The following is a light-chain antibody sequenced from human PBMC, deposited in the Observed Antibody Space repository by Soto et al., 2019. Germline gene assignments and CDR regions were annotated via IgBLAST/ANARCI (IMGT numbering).Light chain of an antibody. Sequence: DIVMTQSPLSLPVTPGERASISCRSSQSLLHSNGYNYLDWYPQKPGQSPQLLIYLGSNRASGVPDRVSGSGSGTDFTLKISRVEAEDVGVYYCMQALQTPRTFGQGTKVEI. CDR3: MQALQTPRT. V-gene: IGKV2-28*01. CDR1: QSLLHSNGYNY. CDR2: LGS. J-gene: IGKJ1*01.